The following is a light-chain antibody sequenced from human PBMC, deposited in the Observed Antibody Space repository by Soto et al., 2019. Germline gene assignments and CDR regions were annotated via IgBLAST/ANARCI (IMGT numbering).Light chain of an antibody. J-gene: IGKJ1*01. Sequence: EIVMTQSPATLSVSPGERATLSCRASQSVSSNLAWYQQKPGQAPRLLIYGASTRATGIPARFSGSGSGTDFTLTISSLEPEEFAVYDCQQRSNWPRTFGQWTKVDIK. CDR3: QQRSNWPRT. V-gene: IGKV3-15*01. CDR1: QSVSSN. CDR2: GAS.